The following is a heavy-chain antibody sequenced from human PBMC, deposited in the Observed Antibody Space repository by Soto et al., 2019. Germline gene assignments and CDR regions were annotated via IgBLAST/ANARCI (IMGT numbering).Heavy chain of an antibody. Sequence: QLQLQESGSGLVKPSQTLSLTCAVSGGSISSGGYSWSWIRQPPGKGLEWIGYIYHSGSTYYNPSLXRRAXIXLDRSKNQCALKLSSVTAADTAVYYCASGQQLVRNYWGQGTLVTVSS. J-gene: IGHJ4*02. CDR1: GGSISSGGYS. CDR2: IYHSGST. D-gene: IGHD6-13*01. CDR3: ASGQQLVRNY. V-gene: IGHV4-30-2*01.